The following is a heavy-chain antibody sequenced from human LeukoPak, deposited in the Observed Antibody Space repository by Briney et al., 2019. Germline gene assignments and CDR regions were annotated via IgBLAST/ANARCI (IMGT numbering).Heavy chain of an antibody. D-gene: IGHD2-8*01. CDR1: GFTFSDTW. Sequence: PGGSLRLSCAASGFTFSDTWMHWVRQAPGEGLVWVSRIRSDGSDTRYAESVKGRFTISRDNAKNTLYLQMNSLRAEDTALYYCARDLYCTNGVCFPTDYWGQGTLVTVSS. CDR2: IRSDGSDT. V-gene: IGHV3-74*01. J-gene: IGHJ4*02. CDR3: ARDLYCTNGVCFPTDY.